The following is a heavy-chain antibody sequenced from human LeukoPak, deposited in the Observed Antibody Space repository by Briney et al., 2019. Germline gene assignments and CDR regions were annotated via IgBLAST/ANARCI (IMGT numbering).Heavy chain of an antibody. D-gene: IGHD1-26*01. CDR2: ISGSGSNI. J-gene: IGHJ4*02. CDR3: ARAMLVGATTFDY. Sequence: TGGSLRLSCAASGFTFSSYEMNWVRQAPGKGLEWVSYISGSGSNIYYADSVKGRFTISRDNAKNSLYLQMNSLRAEDTAVYHCARAMLVGATTFDYWGQGTLVTVSS. CDR1: GFTFSSYE. V-gene: IGHV3-48*03.